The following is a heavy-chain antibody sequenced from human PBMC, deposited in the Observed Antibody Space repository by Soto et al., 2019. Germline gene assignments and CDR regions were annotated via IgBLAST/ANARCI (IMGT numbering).Heavy chain of an antibody. CDR3: AGAGRSSCWSRGGPYWFDP. CDR2: ISAYNGNT. D-gene: IGHD6-19*01. Sequence: ASVKVSCTASGYTFTSYCISWVRQAPGQGLEWMGWISAYNGNTYYAQKLQGRATMTTHTSTTTAYMEMRRRRSDDTAVYFCAGAGRSSCWSRGGPYWFDPWGQGTLVTVSS. CDR1: GYTFTSYC. V-gene: IGHV1-18*01. J-gene: IGHJ5*02.